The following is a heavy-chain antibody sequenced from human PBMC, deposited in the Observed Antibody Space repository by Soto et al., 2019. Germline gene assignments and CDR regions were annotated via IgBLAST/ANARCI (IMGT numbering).Heavy chain of an antibody. V-gene: IGHV1-46*03. Sequence: QGLEWMGIINPSGGSTSHAQKFQGRVTMTRDTSTSTVCMELSSLRSEDTAVYYCARTYGGYLDFAYRGQGTLVTVSS. CDR2: INPSGGST. D-gene: IGHD4-17*01. CDR3: ARTYGGYLDFAY. J-gene: IGHJ4*02.